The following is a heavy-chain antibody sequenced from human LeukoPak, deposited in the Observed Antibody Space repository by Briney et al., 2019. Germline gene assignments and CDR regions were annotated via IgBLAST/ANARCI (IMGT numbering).Heavy chain of an antibody. D-gene: IGHD3-22*01. J-gene: IGHJ4*02. CDR3: ARQTIVVLNGDAY. CDR1: GFTFSDYY. Sequence: GGSLRLSCAASGFTFSDYYVSWVRQAPGKWLEWVSYISSSGSNIYYADSVKGRFTISRDNAKNSLYLQMNSLRAEDTAVYYCARQTIVVLNGDAYWGQGTLVTVSS. V-gene: IGHV3-11*01. CDR2: ISSSGSNI.